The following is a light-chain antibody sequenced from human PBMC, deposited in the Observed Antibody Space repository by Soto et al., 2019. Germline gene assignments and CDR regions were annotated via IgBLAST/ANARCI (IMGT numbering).Light chain of an antibody. CDR1: QSVSSSY. V-gene: IGKV3D-20*01. CDR2: DAS. Sequence: EIVLTQSPATLSLSPGERXTLSXXASQSVSSSYLAWYQQKPGLAPRLLIYDASSRATGIPDRFSGSGSGTDFTLTISRLEPEDFAVYXCQQYGSSPYTFGQGTKLEIK. CDR3: QQYGSSPYT. J-gene: IGKJ2*01.